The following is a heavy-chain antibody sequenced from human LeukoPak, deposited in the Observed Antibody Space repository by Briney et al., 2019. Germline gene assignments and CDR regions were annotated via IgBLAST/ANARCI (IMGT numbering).Heavy chain of an antibody. J-gene: IGHJ4*02. CDR1: GYSFISYW. D-gene: IGHD3-22*01. V-gene: IGHV5-51*01. CDR2: IYPGDSDT. CDR3: ARQIRYYDSSGYYGY. Sequence: PGESLKISCKASGYSFISYWIGWVRQMPGKGLEWMGIIYPGDSDTRYSPSFQGQVTIFVDKSISTAYLQWSSLKASDSAIYYCARQIRYYDSSGYYGYWGQGTLLTVSS.